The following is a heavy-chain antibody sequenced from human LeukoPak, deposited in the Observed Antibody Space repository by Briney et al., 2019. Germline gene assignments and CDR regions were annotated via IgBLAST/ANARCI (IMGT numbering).Heavy chain of an antibody. J-gene: IGHJ4*02. Sequence: GGSLRLSCAASGFIFSSYAMSWVRQAPGKGLEWVSAIGGSGGNKYYADSVKGRFTISRDNSKNTLYLQMNSLRAEDTAVYYCAKGGLGYYYYDSSGYYQFDYWGQGTLVTVSS. D-gene: IGHD3-22*01. CDR2: IGGSGGNK. CDR3: AKGGLGYYYYDSSGYYQFDY. V-gene: IGHV3-23*01. CDR1: GFIFSSYA.